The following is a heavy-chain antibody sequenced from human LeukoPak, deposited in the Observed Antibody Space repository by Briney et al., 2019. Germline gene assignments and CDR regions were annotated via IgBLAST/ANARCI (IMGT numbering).Heavy chain of an antibody. CDR2: ISGSGGST. CDR3: AKALWYYYDSSGYSDFDP. CDR1: GFTFSSYA. V-gene: IGHV3-23*01. Sequence: GGSLRLSCAASGFTFSSYAMSWVRQAPGKGLEWVSAISGSGGSTYCADSVKGRFTISRDNSRNTLYLQMNSLRAEDTAVYYCAKALWYYYDSSGYSDFDPWGQGTLVTVSS. D-gene: IGHD3-22*01. J-gene: IGHJ5*02.